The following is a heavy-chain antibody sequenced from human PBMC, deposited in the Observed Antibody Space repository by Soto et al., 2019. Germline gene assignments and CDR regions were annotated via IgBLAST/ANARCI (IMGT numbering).Heavy chain of an antibody. V-gene: IGHV3-30*18. CDR2: ISYGGSNK. D-gene: IGHD3-22*01. J-gene: IGHJ4*02. CDR3: AKSANYYDSSGYYWDY. CDR1: GFTFSSYG. Sequence: GGSLRLSCAASGFTFSSYGMHWVRQAPGKGLEWVAVISYGGSNKYYADSVKGRFTISRDNSKNTLYLQMNSLRAEDTAVYYCAKSANYYDSSGYYWDYWGQGTMVTVSS.